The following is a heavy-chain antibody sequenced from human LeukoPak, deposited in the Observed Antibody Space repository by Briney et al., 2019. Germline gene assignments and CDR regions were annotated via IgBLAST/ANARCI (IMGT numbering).Heavy chain of an antibody. J-gene: IGHJ6*01. Sequence: SETLSLTCAVYGGSFSGYYWRWVRQPPGKGLEWIGEINHSGSTKYNPSLKRGVTISVNKYKKQLPFKLRYVPAGDTAAYYCAREESRRLLYFDTLVSCMDVWGEGTTVTVSA. CDR2: INHSGST. CDR3: AREESRRLLYFDTLVSCMDV. CDR1: GGSFSGYY. D-gene: IGHD3-9*01. V-gene: IGHV4-34*01.